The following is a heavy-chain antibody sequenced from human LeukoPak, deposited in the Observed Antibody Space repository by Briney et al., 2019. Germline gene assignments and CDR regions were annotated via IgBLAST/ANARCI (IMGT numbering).Heavy chain of an antibody. D-gene: IGHD2-15*01. J-gene: IGHJ1*01. CDR2: IIHNGSR. CDR1: GDSFSGSY. V-gene: IGHV4-34*01. Sequence: KSSETLSLTCDVHGDSFSGSYSTWIRQTPEKGLEWIGEIIHNGSRSVNPSLESRVTISVDTSKNQFSLKLLPVAAKEACGVYCVRGLCRGDSCYSAEYFQHWGQGTLVTVSS. CDR3: VRGLCRGDSCYSAEYFQH.